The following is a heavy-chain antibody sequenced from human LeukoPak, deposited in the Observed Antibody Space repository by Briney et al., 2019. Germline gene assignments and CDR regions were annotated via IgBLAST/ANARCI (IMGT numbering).Heavy chain of an antibody. CDR3: ATNCGGDCDNY. CDR2: ISYDGSNK. J-gene: IGHJ4*02. V-gene: IGHV3-30*03. Sequence: GRSLRLSCAASGFTFSSYGMHWVRQAPGKGLEWVAVISYDGSNKYYADSVKGRFTISRDNSKNTLYLQMNSLRAEDTAVYYCATNCGGDCDNYWGQGTLVTVSS. CDR1: GFTFSSYG. D-gene: IGHD2-21*02.